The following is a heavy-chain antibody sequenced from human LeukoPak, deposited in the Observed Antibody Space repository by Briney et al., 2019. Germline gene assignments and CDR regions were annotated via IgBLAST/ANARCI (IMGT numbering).Heavy chain of an antibody. D-gene: IGHD3-10*01. Sequence: SETLSLTCAVYGGSFSGYYWSWIRQPPGKGLEWIGEINHSGSTNYNPSLKSRVTISVDTSKNQFSLKLSSVTAADTAVYYCATSTVRGVIKGYWGQGTLVTVSS. CDR1: GGSFSGYY. V-gene: IGHV4-34*01. J-gene: IGHJ4*02. CDR3: ATSTVRGVIKGY. CDR2: INHSGST.